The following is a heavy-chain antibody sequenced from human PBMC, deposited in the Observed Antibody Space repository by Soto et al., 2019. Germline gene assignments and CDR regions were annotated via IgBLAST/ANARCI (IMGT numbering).Heavy chain of an antibody. CDR1: GFTFSSYA. D-gene: IGHD5-12*01. CDR3: ALNGRGRSGYDGRFGY. CDR2: ISGSGGST. J-gene: IGHJ4*02. V-gene: IGHV3-23*01. Sequence: GGSLRLSCAASGFTFSSYAMSWVRQAPGKGLEWVSAISGSGGSTYYADSVKGRFTISRDNSKNTLYLRMNSLRAEDTAVYYCALNGRGRSGYDGRFGYWGQGTLVTVSS.